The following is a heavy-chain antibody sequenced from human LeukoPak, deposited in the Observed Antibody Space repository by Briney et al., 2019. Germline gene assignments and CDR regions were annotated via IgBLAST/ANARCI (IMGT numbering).Heavy chain of an antibody. D-gene: IGHD6-13*01. CDR1: GGSFSGYY. CDR3: ARRRGSDSSSWYLFDP. CDR2: INHSGST. Sequence: SETLSLTCAVYGGSFSGYYWSWIRQPPGKGLEWIGEINHSGSTNYNPSLKSRVTISVDTSKNQFSLKLSSVTAADTAVYYCARRRGSDSSSWYLFDPWGQGTLVTVSS. V-gene: IGHV4-34*01. J-gene: IGHJ5*02.